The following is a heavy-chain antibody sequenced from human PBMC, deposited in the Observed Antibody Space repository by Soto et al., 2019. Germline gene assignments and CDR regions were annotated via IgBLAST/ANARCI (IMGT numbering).Heavy chain of an antibody. CDR2: IYWDDDK. Sequence: QITLKESGPTLVRPTQTLTLTCTFSGFSLSSSGVGVGWIRQPPGKALEWLALIYWDDDKRYSPSLKSRLTITKDTSKNQVVLTLTKLDTVDTATYYCARGGSTTYYSPFFDFWRQGTLVTVSS. D-gene: IGHD3-10*01. V-gene: IGHV2-5*02. CDR1: GFSLSSSGVG. CDR3: ARGGSTTYYSPFFDF. J-gene: IGHJ4*02.